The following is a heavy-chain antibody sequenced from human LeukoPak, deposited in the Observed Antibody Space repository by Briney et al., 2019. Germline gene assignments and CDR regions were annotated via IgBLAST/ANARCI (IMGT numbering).Heavy chain of an antibody. CDR2: ISSSSSYI. Sequence: GGSLRLSCAASGFTFSDYSMNWVRQAPGKGLEWVSAISSSSSYIYYADSVKGRFTISRDNAKNSLYLQMNSLRAEDTSVYYCARREDCRSISCYINWYFDLWGRSPLVTVSS. V-gene: IGHV3-21*01. CDR1: GFTFSDYS. J-gene: IGHJ2*01. D-gene: IGHD2-2*02. CDR3: ARREDCRSISCYINWYFDL.